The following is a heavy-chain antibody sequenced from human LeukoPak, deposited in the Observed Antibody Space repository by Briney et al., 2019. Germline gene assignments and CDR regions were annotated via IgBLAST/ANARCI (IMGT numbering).Heavy chain of an antibody. V-gene: IGHV1-69*13. CDR3: AKEGGTFNWFDP. CDR2: ILPMLGRG. J-gene: IGHJ5*02. CDR1: GGTFRTTG. Sequence: SVKVSCKASGGTFRTTGISWLRQAPGQGPEWMGGILPMLGRGNYPQKFQGRVTISAEESTNTVYMELSGLTSDDTATYYCAKEGGTFNWFDPWGQGTLVTVSA. D-gene: IGHD3-16*01.